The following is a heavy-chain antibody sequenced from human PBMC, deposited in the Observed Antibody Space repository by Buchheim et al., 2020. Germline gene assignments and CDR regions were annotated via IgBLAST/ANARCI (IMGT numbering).Heavy chain of an antibody. V-gene: IGHV3-33*01. CDR2: IGATGSNI. CDR3: ARVPWNYVLGYFDY. D-gene: IGHD1-7*01. CDR1: GFVFSTYF. J-gene: IGHJ4*02. Sequence: QVQLVESGGGVVQPGRSLRLSCAASGFVFSTYFMHWVRQVPGKGLEWVAVIGATGSNIYYGDSVKGRFTISRDNAKNTLYLQMNSLRAEDTAVYYCARVPWNYVLGYFDYWGQGTL.